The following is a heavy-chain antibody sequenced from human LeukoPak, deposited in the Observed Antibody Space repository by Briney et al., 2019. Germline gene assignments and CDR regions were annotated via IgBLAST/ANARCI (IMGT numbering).Heavy chain of an antibody. D-gene: IGHD6-19*01. V-gene: IGHV3-30*18. CDR1: GFTFNHYG. J-gene: IGHJ6*02. Sequence: PGGSLRLSCAASGFTFNHYGMHWVRQAPGKGLEWVAVISNDGSNKYYADSVKGRSTISRDNSKSTLYLQMNSLRAEDTAVYYCAKDRGAVSGINYYGVDVWGQGTTVTVSS. CDR2: ISNDGSNK. CDR3: AKDRGAVSGINYYGVDV.